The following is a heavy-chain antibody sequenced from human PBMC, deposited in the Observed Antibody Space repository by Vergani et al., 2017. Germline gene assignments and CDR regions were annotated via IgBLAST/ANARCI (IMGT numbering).Heavy chain of an antibody. V-gene: IGHV3-49*04. D-gene: IGHD5-18*01. CDR2: IRNKAYGGTT. Sequence: EVQLVESGGGLVPPGRSLRLSCAASGFCFGDYAMTWVRQAPGKGLEWVAFIRNKAYGGTTEYAASVKGRFTISRDDSKRLAYLQLSGLKTEDTAVYFCSRGRGYSLGYSDYWVQGTLVTVSS. CDR3: SRGRGYSLGYSDY. J-gene: IGHJ4*02. CDR1: GFCFGDYA.